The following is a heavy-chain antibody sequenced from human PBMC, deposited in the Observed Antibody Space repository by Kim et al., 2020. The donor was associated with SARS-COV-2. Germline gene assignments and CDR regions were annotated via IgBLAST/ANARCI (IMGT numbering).Heavy chain of an antibody. J-gene: IGHJ6*02. Sequence: GGSLRLSCAASGFTFSNYGMHWVRQAPGKGLEWVAVISNDGGGKYYGDSVKGRFSISRDNSKNTLYLQMNSLRPEDTAAYYCAKYYYDSSAVKGEGMDVWGQGTTVTVSS. D-gene: IGHD3-22*01. V-gene: IGHV3-30*18. CDR2: ISNDGGGK. CDR1: GFTFSNYG. CDR3: AKYYYDSSAVKGEGMDV.